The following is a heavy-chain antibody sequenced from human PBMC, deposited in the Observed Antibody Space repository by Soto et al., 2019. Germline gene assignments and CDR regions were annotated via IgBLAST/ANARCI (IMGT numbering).Heavy chain of an antibody. CDR3: ARTYPSDISSYSWFDP. Sequence: SETLSLTCSVSGGSISSYYCSWFRQPPGKGLEWIGHMHYGGNSDYNPSLRSRVTISVDTSKNQFSLKLSSVTAADTAVYYCARTYPSDISSYSWFDPWGQGTLVTVSS. CDR2: MHYGGNS. J-gene: IGHJ5*02. D-gene: IGHD6-13*01. V-gene: IGHV4-59*01. CDR1: GGSISSYY.